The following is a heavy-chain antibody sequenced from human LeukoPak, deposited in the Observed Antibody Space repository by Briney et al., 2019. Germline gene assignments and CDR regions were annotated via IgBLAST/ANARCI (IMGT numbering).Heavy chain of an antibody. CDR2: IRYDGSNK. J-gene: IGHJ3*02. CDR3: AKDLEGWELPEGSSSDI. Sequence: PGGSLRLSCAASGFTFSSYGMHWVRQAPGKGLEWVAFIRYDGSNKYYADSVKGRFTISRDNSKNTLYLQMNSLRAEDTAVYYCAKDLEGWELPEGSSSDIWGQGTMVTVSS. CDR1: GFTFSSYG. D-gene: IGHD1-26*01. V-gene: IGHV3-30*02.